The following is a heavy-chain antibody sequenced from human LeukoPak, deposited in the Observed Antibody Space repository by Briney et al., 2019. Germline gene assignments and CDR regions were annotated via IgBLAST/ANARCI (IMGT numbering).Heavy chain of an antibody. CDR2: IYPGDSDT. CDR3: ARRGYCSGGNCYSADDYYYYGMDV. CDR1: GYSFTSYW. J-gene: IGHJ6*02. Sequence: GESLKISCKGSGYSFTSYWIGWVRQMPGKGLEWMGIIYPGDSDTRYSPSFQGQVTISADKSISTAYLQWSSLKASDTAMYYCARRGYCSGGNCYSADDYYYYGMDVWGQGTTVTVSS. D-gene: IGHD2-15*01. V-gene: IGHV5-51*01.